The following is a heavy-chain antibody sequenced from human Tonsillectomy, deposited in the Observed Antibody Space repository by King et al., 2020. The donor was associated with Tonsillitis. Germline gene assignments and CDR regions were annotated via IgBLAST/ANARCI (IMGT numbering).Heavy chain of an antibody. D-gene: IGHD6-6*01. Sequence: VQLVESGAEVKKPGASVKVSCKASGYTFTGYYMHWVRQAPGQGLEWMGWINPNSGGINSAQKFQGRVTMTRDTSISTGYMELSRLGSDDTAVYYCARAPYSSLGFGAWVFTAFDTWGQGTMVTVSS. CDR1: GYTFTGYY. J-gene: IGHJ3*02. V-gene: IGHV1-2*02. CDR2: INPNSGGI. CDR3: ARAPYSSLGFGAWVFTAFDT.